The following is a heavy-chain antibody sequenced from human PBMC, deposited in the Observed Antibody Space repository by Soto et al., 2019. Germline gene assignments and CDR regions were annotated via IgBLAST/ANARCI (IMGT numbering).Heavy chain of an antibody. CDR1: GASIGSGGYY. V-gene: IGHV4-31*02. J-gene: IGHJ4*02. CDR2: IYYSGST. D-gene: IGHD6-13*01. CDR3: TRGGIAAAAPPEY. Sequence: SETLSLTCTVSGASIGSGGYYWSWIRQHPGKGLEWIGYIYYSGSTYYNPSLKSRVTISVDTSKNQFSLKLSSVTAADTAVYYCTRGGIAAAAPPEYWGQGTLVTVSS.